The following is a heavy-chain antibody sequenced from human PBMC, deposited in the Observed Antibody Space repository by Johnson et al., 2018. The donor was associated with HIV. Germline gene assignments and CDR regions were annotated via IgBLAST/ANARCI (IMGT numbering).Heavy chain of an antibody. V-gene: IGHV3-9*01. Sequence: VQLVESGGGLVQPGRSLRLSCAASRFTFEDYAMHWVRQAPGKGLEWVSGINWNSGTVAYADSVQGRFTISRDNAKKSLYLQMNSLRIEDTALYYCARAPGGSPRAAFDIWGQGTMVTVSS. CDR1: RFTFEDYA. D-gene: IGHD2-15*01. J-gene: IGHJ3*02. CDR3: ARAPGGSPRAAFDI. CDR2: INWNSGTV.